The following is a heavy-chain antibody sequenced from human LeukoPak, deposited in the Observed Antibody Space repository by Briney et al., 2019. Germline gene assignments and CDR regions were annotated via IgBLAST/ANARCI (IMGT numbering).Heavy chain of an antibody. CDR1: RFIFDDHT. CDR3: AREFSEVGNFDY. J-gene: IGHJ4*02. D-gene: IGHD1-26*01. CDR2: ISRRSDYI. V-gene: IGHV3-21*01. Sequence: GGSLRLSCAVSRFIFDDHTMNWVRQAPGKGLEWVSSISRRSDYIYYADSVKGRFTISRDNAKTSLYLQMNSLRVEDTAVYYCAREFSEVGNFDYWGQGTLVTVSS.